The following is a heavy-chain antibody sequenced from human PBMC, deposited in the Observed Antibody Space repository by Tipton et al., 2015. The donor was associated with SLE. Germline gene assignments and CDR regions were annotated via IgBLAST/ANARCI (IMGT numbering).Heavy chain of an antibody. CDR1: GGSISSSSYY. CDR3: ARDLEPGPHYFDY. CDR2: IKQDGSEK. D-gene: IGHD3-3*01. Sequence: GLVKPSETLSLTCTVSGGSISSSSYYWGWIRQAPGKGLEWVANIKQDGSEKNYVDSVKGRFTISRNNAKNSLYLQMNSLRAEDTAVYYCARDLEPGPHYFDYWGQGTLVTVSS. V-gene: IGHV3-7*01. J-gene: IGHJ4*02.